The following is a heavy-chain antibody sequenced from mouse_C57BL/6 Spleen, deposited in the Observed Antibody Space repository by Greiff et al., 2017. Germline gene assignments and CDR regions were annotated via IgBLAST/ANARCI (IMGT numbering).Heavy chain of an antibody. Sequence: EVHLVESGGGLVKPGGSLKLSCAASGFTFSDYGMHWVRQAPEKGLEWVAYISSGSSTIYYADTVKGRFTISRDNAKNTLFLQMTSLRSEDTAMYYCARGSFYDYDEVLYAMDYWGQGTSVTVSS. CDR3: ARGSFYDYDEVLYAMDY. CDR2: ISSGSSTI. J-gene: IGHJ4*01. D-gene: IGHD2-4*01. V-gene: IGHV5-17*01. CDR1: GFTFSDYG.